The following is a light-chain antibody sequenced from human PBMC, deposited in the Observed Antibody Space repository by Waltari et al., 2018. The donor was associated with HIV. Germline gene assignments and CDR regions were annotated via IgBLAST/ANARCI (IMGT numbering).Light chain of an antibody. V-gene: IGKV3-11*01. CDR1: HTISTY. CDR2: DAS. J-gene: IGKJ4*01. Sequence: EFVLTPSPPTLSLSPGESATLSCRSRHTISTYLAWYQQKPGQAPRLLIFDASNRATGVPPRFSGSGSGTDFTLTGSSLEPEDFAVYYCQQRTNWPQNTFGGGTKVEIK. CDR3: QQRTNWPQNT.